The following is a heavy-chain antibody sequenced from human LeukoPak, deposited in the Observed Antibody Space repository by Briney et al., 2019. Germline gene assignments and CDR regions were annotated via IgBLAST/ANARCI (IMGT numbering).Heavy chain of an antibody. CDR1: GYIFSNYY. Sequence: SVKVSCKASGYIFSNYYMHWVRQAPGQGLEWMGGIIPIFGTANYAQKFQGRVTITADESTSTAYMELSSLRSEDTAVYYCASLRGYSPSWWYFQHWGQGTLVTVSS. D-gene: IGHD6-13*01. V-gene: IGHV1-69*13. CDR3: ASLRGYSPSWWYFQH. CDR2: IIPIFGTA. J-gene: IGHJ1*01.